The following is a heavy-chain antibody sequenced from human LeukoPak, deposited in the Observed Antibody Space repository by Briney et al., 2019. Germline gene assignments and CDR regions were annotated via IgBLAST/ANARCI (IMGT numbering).Heavy chain of an antibody. D-gene: IGHD2-2*01. Sequence: HPGGSLRLSCAASGFTFSTYGMHWVRQAPGKGLEWVAFIRYDGSNKDYADSVKGRFTISRDNSKNTLYLQMNSLRAEDTAVYYCAKGYCSSTSCYALDYWGQGTLVTVSS. J-gene: IGHJ4*02. CDR3: AKGYCSSTSCYALDY. CDR1: GFTFSTYG. V-gene: IGHV3-30*02. CDR2: IRYDGSNK.